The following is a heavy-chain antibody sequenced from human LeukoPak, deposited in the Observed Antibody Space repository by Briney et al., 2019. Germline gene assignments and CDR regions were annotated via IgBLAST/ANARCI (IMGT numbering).Heavy chain of an antibody. CDR3: AARGYDSSGYYYFDY. Sequence: ASVKVSCKASGFTFTSSAMQWVRQARGQRLEWIGWIVVGSGNTNYAQKFQERVTITRDMSTSTAYMELSSLRSEATAVYYCAARGYDSSGYYYFDYWGQGTLVTVSS. V-gene: IGHV1-58*02. D-gene: IGHD3-22*01. J-gene: IGHJ4*02. CDR1: GFTFTSSA. CDR2: IVVGSGNT.